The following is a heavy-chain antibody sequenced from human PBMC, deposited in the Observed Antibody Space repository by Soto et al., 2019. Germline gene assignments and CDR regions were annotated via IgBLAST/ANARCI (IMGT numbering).Heavy chain of an antibody. CDR1: GFTVSSNY. CDR2: IYSDSST. D-gene: IGHD1-1*01. V-gene: IGHV3-53*01. CDR3: ASTTEYYYYNGMDV. Sequence: GGSLRLSCVASGFTVSSNYMTWVRQTPGKGLEWVSVIYSDSSTSTADSVRGRFTITRNNAKNTLYLQMNSLRAEDTDVYYCASTTEYYYYNGMDVWGQGTTVTVSS. J-gene: IGHJ6*02.